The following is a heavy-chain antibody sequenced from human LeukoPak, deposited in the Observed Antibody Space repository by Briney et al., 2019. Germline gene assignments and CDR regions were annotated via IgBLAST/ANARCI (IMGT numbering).Heavy chain of an antibody. CDR3: AKDKMEYQLLGRAYYYYGMDV. CDR2: ISGSGGST. Sequence: GGSLRLSCAASGFTFSSYAMSWVRQAPGEGLEWVSAISGSGGSTYYADSVKGRFTISRDNSKNTLYLQMNSLRAEDTAVYYCAKDKMEYQLLGRAYYYYGMDVWGQGTTVTVSS. CDR1: GFTFSSYA. J-gene: IGHJ6*02. V-gene: IGHV3-23*01. D-gene: IGHD2-2*01.